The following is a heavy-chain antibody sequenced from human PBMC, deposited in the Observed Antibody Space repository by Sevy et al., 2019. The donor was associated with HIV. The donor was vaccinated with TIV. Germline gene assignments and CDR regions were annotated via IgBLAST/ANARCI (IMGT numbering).Heavy chain of an antibody. V-gene: IGHV3-48*02. J-gene: IGHJ4*02. Sequence: GGSLRLSCAASGFTFSSYSMNWVRQAPGKGLEWVSYISSSSSTIYYADSVKGRFTISRDNAKNSAYLQMNSLRDEDTAVYYCARDHYPYYYDSSGYYGYLGQGTLVTVSS. D-gene: IGHD3-22*01. CDR2: ISSSSSTI. CDR1: GFTFSSYS. CDR3: ARDHYPYYYDSSGYYGY.